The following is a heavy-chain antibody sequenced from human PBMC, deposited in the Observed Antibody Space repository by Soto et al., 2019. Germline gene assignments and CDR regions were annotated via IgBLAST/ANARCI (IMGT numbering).Heavy chain of an antibody. Sequence: GSLRLSCAASGFTFSKAWVGWVRPAPGKGLEWVGRIMSSTDGGTADYAAPVKGRFTISRDDSKDRLYLQMNSLKPEDTAFYYCNTDIGPSPYTFDYWGQGTLVTVSS. D-gene: IGHD1-1*01. CDR3: NTDIGPSPYTFDY. V-gene: IGHV3-15*01. CDR2: IMSSTDGGTA. J-gene: IGHJ4*02. CDR1: GFTFSKAW.